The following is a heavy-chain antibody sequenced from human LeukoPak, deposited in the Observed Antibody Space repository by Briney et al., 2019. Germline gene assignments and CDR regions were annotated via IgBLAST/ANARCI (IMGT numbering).Heavy chain of an antibody. CDR3: ARDRPQQLVRCDAFDI. J-gene: IGHJ3*02. D-gene: IGHD6-13*01. V-gene: IGHV4-39*07. CDR1: GGSISSSSYY. Sequence: LGTLSLTCTVSGGSISSSSYYWGWSRQPRGEGLEWIGSIYYSGTTYYNPSLKSRVTISVDTSKNQFSLKLSSVTAADTAVYYCARDRPQQLVRCDAFDIWGQGTKVTVSS. CDR2: IYYSGTT.